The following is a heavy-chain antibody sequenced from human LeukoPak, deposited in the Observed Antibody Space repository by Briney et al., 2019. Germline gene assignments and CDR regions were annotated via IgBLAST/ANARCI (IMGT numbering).Heavy chain of an antibody. V-gene: IGHV1-46*01. Sequence: ASVKVSCKASGYTFTSYYMHWVRQAPGQGLEWMGIFNPSGGGTRYAQKVQGRVSMTTDSSTNTAYMELRSLRSDDTAVYYCARYSAAGRTYYFDYWGQGTLVTVSS. D-gene: IGHD6-13*01. CDR1: GYTFTSYY. CDR2: FNPSGGGT. J-gene: IGHJ4*02. CDR3: ARYSAAGRTYYFDY.